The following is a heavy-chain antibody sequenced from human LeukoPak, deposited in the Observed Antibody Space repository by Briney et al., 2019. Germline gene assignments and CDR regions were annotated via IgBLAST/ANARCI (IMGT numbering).Heavy chain of an antibody. J-gene: IGHJ4*02. Sequence: ASVKVSCKASGYTFTGYYMHWVRQAPGQGLEWMGWINPNSGGTNYAQKFQGRVTMTRGTSISTAYMELSRLRSDDTAVYYCARDLVSGSSGYDFDYWGQGTLVTVSS. D-gene: IGHD3-22*01. V-gene: IGHV1-2*02. CDR3: ARDLVSGSSGYDFDY. CDR1: GYTFTGYY. CDR2: INPNSGGT.